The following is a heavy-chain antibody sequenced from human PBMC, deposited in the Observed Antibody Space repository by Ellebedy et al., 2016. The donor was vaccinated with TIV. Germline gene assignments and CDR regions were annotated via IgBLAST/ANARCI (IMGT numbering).Heavy chain of an antibody. Sequence: AASVKVSCKTSGYTFTDYYIHWVRQAPGQGLEWMALINPNSGGTNYAQKFQGRVTVTSDTSTSSAFLELSRLRSDDTAVYYCRRDLTNIVSGDYWGQGTLVTVSS. CDR2: INPNSGGT. CDR1: GYTFTDYY. CDR3: RRDLTNIVSGDY. D-gene: IGHD5/OR15-5a*01. J-gene: IGHJ4*02. V-gene: IGHV1-2*02.